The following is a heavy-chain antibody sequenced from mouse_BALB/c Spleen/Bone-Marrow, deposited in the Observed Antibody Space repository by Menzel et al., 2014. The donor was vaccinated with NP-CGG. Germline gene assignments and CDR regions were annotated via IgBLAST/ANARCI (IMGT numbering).Heavy chain of an antibody. CDR1: GYTFTSYM. CDR3: ARSKDWYFDV. J-gene: IGHJ1*01. CDR2: VNPYSDGT. Sequence: LVESGPELVKPGASVKMSCKASGYTFTSYMMHWVKQKPGQGLEWVGYVNPYSDGTYFTEDFKGKATMTSDKSSSTVYMELSSLTSEDSAVFYCARSKDWYFDVWGAGPTVTVSS. V-gene: IGHV1-14*01.